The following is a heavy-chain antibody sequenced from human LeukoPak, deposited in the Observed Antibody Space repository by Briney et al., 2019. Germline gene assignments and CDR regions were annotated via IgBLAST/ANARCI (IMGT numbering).Heavy chain of an antibody. CDR2: IYTSGST. CDR3: ARRGNANFFDY. Sequence: SETLSLTCTVSVGSISGYYWSWIRQPAGKTLEGIGRIYTSGSTNYNPSLKSRVPMSVATSKNPLSLQLSSVNAADTAVYHCARRGNANFFDYWGQGTLAIVSS. V-gene: IGHV4-4*07. J-gene: IGHJ4*02. CDR1: VGSISGYY.